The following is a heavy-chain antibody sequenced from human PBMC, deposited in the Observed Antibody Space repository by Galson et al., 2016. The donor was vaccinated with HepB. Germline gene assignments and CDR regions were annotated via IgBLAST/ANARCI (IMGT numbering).Heavy chain of an antibody. CDR3: ARDNVHFGSGSLPWCFDL. CDR1: AYTFTNYD. Sequence: SVKVSCKASAYTFTNYDINWVRQATGQGLEWMGWMNPKSGNTGYAQEFQGRLTMTRNISISTAYMELNSLTSEDTAVYYCARDNVHFGSGSLPWCFDLWGRGTLVTVSS. CDR2: MNPKSGNT. D-gene: IGHD3-10*01. J-gene: IGHJ2*01. V-gene: IGHV1-8*01.